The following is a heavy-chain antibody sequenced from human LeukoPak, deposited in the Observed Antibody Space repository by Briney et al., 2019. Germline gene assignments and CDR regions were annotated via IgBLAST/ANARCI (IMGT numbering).Heavy chain of an antibody. CDR3: AREEPGATPFDY. CDR2: IYSRGSA. V-gene: IGHV4-4*07. J-gene: IGHJ4*02. Sequence: SETLSLTCDVSGVSISSHYWNWIRQPAGKGLEWIGRIYSRGSADYNPSLKSRVIMSADTSKNQCSLKVTSVTAADTAVYYCAREEPGATPFDYWGQGTLVTVSS. CDR1: GVSISSHY. D-gene: IGHD2-2*01.